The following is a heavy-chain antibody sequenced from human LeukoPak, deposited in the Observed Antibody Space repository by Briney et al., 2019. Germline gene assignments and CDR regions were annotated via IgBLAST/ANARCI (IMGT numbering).Heavy chain of an antibody. CDR1: GFTFSDYY. CDR3: ARDLSRWELDY. J-gene: IGHJ4*02. V-gene: IGHV3-11*05. Sequence: GGSLRLSCAASGFTFSDYYMSWIRQAPGKGLEWVSYISSSTSYTSYADSVKGRFTISRDNAKNSLFLQMKSLRAEDTAVCYCARDLSRWELDYWGQGTLVTVSS. D-gene: IGHD1-26*01. CDR2: ISSSTSYT.